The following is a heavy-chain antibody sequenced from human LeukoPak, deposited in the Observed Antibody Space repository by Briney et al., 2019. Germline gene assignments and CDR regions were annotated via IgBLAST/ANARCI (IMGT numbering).Heavy chain of an antibody. V-gene: IGHV4-59*08. J-gene: IGHJ4*02. CDR1: GGSIRSYY. D-gene: IGHD5-18*01. Sequence: SETLSLTCTVSGGSIRSYYWSWIRQPPGKGLEWIGYIFYAGSTTYNPSLKGRVTISIDTSKNQLSLKLNSVTAADTAVYYCASGERGYSYGPLDYWGQGTLVTVSS. CDR2: IFYAGST. CDR3: ASGERGYSYGPLDY.